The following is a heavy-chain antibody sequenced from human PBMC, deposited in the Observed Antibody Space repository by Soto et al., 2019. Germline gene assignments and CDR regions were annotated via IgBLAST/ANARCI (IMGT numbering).Heavy chain of an antibody. V-gene: IGHV3-66*01. D-gene: IGHD6-13*01. CDR1: GFTVSRNS. CDR2: LYSGYST. Sequence: PGGSLRLSCAASGFTVSRNSMSWVRQAPGKGLEWISLLYSGYSTYYGDSVKGRFTISRDNSKNTLYLHMNNLRASDTAVYYCSRGPSSTYSFVYWGQGTLVTVSS. CDR3: SRGPSSTYSFVY. J-gene: IGHJ4*02.